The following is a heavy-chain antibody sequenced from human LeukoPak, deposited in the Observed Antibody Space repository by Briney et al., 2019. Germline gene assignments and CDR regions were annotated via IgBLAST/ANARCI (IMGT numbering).Heavy chain of an antibody. J-gene: IGHJ6*03. V-gene: IGHV3-7*03. CDR3: AKGGATHYYYYYYMDV. CDR2: IKQDGSEK. Sequence: GGSLRPSCAASGFTFSSYWMSWVRQASGKGLEWVANIKQDGSEKYYVDSVKGRFTIPRDNSKNTLYLQMNSLRAEDTAVYYCAKGGATHYYYYYYMDVWGKGTTVTVSS. CDR1: GFTFSSYW. D-gene: IGHD1-26*01.